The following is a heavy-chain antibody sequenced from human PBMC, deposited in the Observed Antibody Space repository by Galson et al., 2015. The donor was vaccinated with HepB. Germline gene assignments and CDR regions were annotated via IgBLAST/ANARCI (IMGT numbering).Heavy chain of an antibody. J-gene: IGHJ6*02. CDR2: ISRTGGNT. CDR3: AKPSPYYYDSSGYHYYYGVDV. Sequence: SLRLSCAASGFTFSDYAMTWVRQAPGKGPEWVSSISRTGGNTFNADSVQGRFSISRDNSKNTLYLQMNSLRAEDTAVYYCAKPSPYYYDSSGYHYYYGVDVWGQGTLVTVSS. V-gene: IGHV3-23*01. CDR1: GFTFSDYA. D-gene: IGHD3-22*01.